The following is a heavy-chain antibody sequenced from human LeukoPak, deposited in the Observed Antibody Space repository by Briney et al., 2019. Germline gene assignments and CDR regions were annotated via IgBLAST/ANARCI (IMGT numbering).Heavy chain of an antibody. CDR3: AKDRSWLEHAFDI. V-gene: IGHV3-9*01. J-gene: IGHJ3*02. CDR2: INWNRGSI. Sequence: GGSLRLSCAASGFTFSSYSMTWVRQAPGKGLEWVSGINWNRGSIGYADSVKGRFTISRDNAKNSLYLQMNSLRVEDTALYYCAKDRSWLEHAFDIWGQGTMVTVSS. D-gene: IGHD6-13*01. CDR1: GFTFSSYS.